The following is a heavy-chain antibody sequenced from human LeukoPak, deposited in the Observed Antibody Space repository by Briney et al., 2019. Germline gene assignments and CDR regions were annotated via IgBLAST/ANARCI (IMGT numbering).Heavy chain of an antibody. D-gene: IGHD3-22*01. V-gene: IGHV3-15*01. J-gene: IGHJ4*02. CDR1: GFTFSNVW. CDR3: TTAPHYYDRSGYH. Sequence: PGGSLRLSCVASGFTFSNVWMSWVRQAPGKGLEWVGRIKSKTDAGTTDYAAPVKGRFTVSRDDAQNTVYLQMNSLKTEDTAVYYCTTAPHYYDRSGYHWGQGTLVIVSS. CDR2: IKSKTDAGTT.